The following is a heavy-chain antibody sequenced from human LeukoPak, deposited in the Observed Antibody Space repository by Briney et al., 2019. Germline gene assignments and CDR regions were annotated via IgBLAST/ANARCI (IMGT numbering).Heavy chain of an antibody. D-gene: IGHD1-26*01. CDR1: GFTVSSNY. CDR3: ARSGATPEAFDI. J-gene: IGHJ3*02. CDR2: IYSGGST. Sequence: GGSLRLSCAASGFTVSSNYMSWVRQAPGKGLEWVSVIYSGGSTYYADSVKGRFTISRDNSKNALYLQMNSLRAEDTAVYYCARSGATPEAFDIWGQGTMVTVSS. V-gene: IGHV3-66*01.